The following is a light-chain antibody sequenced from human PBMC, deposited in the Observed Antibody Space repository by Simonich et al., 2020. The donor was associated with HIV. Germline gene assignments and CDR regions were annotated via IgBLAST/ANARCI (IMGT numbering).Light chain of an antibody. CDR2: DVS. V-gene: IGLV2-11*01. CDR3: CSYAGSHTFV. CDR1: SSDVGDYKF. Sequence: QSALTQPRSVSGSPGQSVTISCTGTSSDVGDYKFVSWHQHHPGKAPKLIIYDVSRRPSGVPDRFSGSKSGNTASLTISGLQAEDEADYYCCSYAGSHTFVFGGGTKLTVL. J-gene: IGLJ2*01.